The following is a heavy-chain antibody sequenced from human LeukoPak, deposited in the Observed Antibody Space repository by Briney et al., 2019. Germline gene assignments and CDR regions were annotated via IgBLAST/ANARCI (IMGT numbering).Heavy chain of an antibody. CDR2: IYYSGST. CDR3: ARLGYSSSSGLDY. V-gene: IGHV4-59*12. J-gene: IGHJ4*02. D-gene: IGHD6-6*01. CDR1: GASIRNYY. Sequence: SETLSLTCTVSGASIRNYYWSWIRQSPGKGLEWIGYIYYSGSTNYNPSLESRVAMSVDTSKNQFSLRLSSVTAADTAVYYCARLGYSSSSGLDYWGQGTLVTVSS.